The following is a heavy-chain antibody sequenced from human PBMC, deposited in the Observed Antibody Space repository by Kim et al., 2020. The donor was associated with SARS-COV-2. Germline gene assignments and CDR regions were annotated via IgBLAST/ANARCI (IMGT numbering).Heavy chain of an antibody. Sequence: RGSTIYYADTVTGRFTNSRDNAKNSLYLQMNSLRAEDTAVYYCARVFLDYWGQGTLVTVSS. V-gene: IGHV3-48*03. J-gene: IGHJ4*02. CDR2: RGSTI. CDR3: ARVFLDY.